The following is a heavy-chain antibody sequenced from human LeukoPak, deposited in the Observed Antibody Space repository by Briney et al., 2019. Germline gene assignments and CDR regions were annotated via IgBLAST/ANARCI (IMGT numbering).Heavy chain of an antibody. J-gene: IGHJ4*02. CDR3: ATNSGDFDY. Sequence: ASVKVSCKASGYTFTGYYMHWVRQAPGKGLEWMGGFDPEDGETIYAQKFQGRVTMTENTSTDTAYMELSSLRSEDTAVYYCATNSGDFDYWGQGTLVTVSS. V-gene: IGHV1-24*01. CDR1: GYTFTGYY. CDR2: FDPEDGET. D-gene: IGHD1-1*01.